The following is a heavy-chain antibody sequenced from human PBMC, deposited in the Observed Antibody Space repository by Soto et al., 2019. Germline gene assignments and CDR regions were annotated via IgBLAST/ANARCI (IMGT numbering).Heavy chain of an antibody. D-gene: IGHD3-10*01. CDR3: ARVQGVRGVIIRGYYYYGMDV. CDR1: RFTFSSYW. V-gene: IGHV3-7*03. Sequence: EVQLVESGGGLVQPGGSLRLSCAASRFTFSSYWMSWVRQAPGKGLEWVANIKQDGSEKYYVDSVKGRFTISRDNAKNSLYLQMNSLRAEDTAVYYCARVQGVRGVIIRGYYYYGMDVWGQGTTVTVSS. CDR2: IKQDGSEK. J-gene: IGHJ6*02.